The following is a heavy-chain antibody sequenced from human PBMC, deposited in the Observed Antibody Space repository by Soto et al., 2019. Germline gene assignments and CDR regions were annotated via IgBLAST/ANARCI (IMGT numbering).Heavy chain of an antibody. V-gene: IGHV3-23*01. CDR2: ISGSGGST. D-gene: IGHD3-10*01. J-gene: IGHJ6*02. Sequence: LRLSCSASGFTFSSFAMSWVRQAPGKGLDWVSAISGSGGSTYSADSVKGRFTISRDNSKNTLYLQMNSLRAEDTAVYYCAAGSSGRAHYYYGMDVWGQGTTVTVSS. CDR1: GFTFSSFA. CDR3: AAGSSGRAHYYYGMDV.